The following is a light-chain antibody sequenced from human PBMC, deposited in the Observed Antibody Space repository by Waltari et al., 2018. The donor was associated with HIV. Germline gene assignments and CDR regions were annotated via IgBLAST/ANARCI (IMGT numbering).Light chain of an antibody. Sequence: SSELTQDPAVSVAVGQTVRITCQGDHLRNVYASWYQQKTRQAPVLVIYSKNIRPSGIPDRFSGASSGNTASLTITGAQAEDEADYYCHSRDSSGNHLEVFGTGTRVTVL. CDR2: SKN. J-gene: IGLJ1*01. CDR3: HSRDSSGNHLEV. CDR1: HLRNVY. V-gene: IGLV3-19*01.